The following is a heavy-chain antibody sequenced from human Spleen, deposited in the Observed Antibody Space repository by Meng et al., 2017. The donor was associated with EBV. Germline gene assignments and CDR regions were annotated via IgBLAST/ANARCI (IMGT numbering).Heavy chain of an antibody. J-gene: IGHJ4*02. Sequence: QITLKESGPTVVKPTQTLTLTCTFSGFSISTSGVVMGWIRQPPGKALEWLAFIYWNDDKRYSPSLQSRLTIARDTSKNQVVLTMTNMDPVDTATYYCAHRRTDTSFDYWGQGPLVTVSS. D-gene: IGHD5-18*01. CDR3: AHRRTDTSFDY. CDR1: GFSISTSGVV. V-gene: IGHV2-5*01. CDR2: IYWNDDK.